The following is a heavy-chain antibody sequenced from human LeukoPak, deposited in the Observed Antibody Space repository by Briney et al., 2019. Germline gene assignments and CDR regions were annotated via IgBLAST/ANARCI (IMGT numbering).Heavy chain of an antibody. J-gene: IGHJ5*02. CDR2: IYYSGST. V-gene: IGHV4-61*01. Sequence: SETLSLTCTVSGGSISSSSYYWSWIRQPPGKGLEWIGYIYYSGSTNYNPSLKSRVTISVDTSKNQFSLKLSSVTAADTAVYYCARGGGWLQYNWFDPWGQGTRVTVSS. CDR1: GGSISSSSYY. D-gene: IGHD5-24*01. CDR3: ARGGGWLQYNWFDP.